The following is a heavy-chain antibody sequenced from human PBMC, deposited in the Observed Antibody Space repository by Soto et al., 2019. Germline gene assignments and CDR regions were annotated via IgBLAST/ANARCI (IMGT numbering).Heavy chain of an antibody. V-gene: IGHV3-30*18. CDR1: GFTFSNNG. CDR2: ISYEGSEK. J-gene: IGHJ4*02. CDR3: VKNKGAASGFDY. Sequence: QVHLVESGGGVVQPGRSLRLSCAASGFTFSNNGMHWVRQAPGKGLEWMGVISYEGSEKYYAGSVKGRFTISRDNSKNTLSPEMDTLRAEDTAIYYCVKNKGAASGFDYWGQGNLVTVSS. D-gene: IGHD6-25*01.